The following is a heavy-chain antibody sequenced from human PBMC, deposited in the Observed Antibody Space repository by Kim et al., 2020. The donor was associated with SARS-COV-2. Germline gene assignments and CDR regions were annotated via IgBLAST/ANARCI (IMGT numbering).Heavy chain of an antibody. V-gene: IGHV3-30*02. Sequence: KSRFTSSRDNSKNTLYLQMNSMRAEDTAVYYCAKSRVDCSGGSCYHYFDYWGQGTLVTVSS. J-gene: IGHJ4*02. D-gene: IGHD2-15*01. CDR3: AKSRVDCSGGSCYHYFDY.